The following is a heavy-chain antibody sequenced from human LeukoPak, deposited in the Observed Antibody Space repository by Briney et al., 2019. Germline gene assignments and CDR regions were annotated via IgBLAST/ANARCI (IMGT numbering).Heavy chain of an antibody. D-gene: IGHD5-12*01. J-gene: IGHJ3*02. Sequence: PGGSLRLSCAASGFTFSSYAMHWVRQAPGKGLEYVSTISSNGGSTYYANSVKGRFTISRDNSKNTLYLQMGSLRAEDMAVYYCARERYSAYDFDGFDIRGQGTMVTVSS. V-gene: IGHV3-64*01. CDR2: ISSNGGST. CDR3: ARERYSAYDFDGFDI. CDR1: GFTFSSYA.